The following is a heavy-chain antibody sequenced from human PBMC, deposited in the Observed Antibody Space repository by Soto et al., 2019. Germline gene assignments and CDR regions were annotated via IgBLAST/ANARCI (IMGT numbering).Heavy chain of an antibody. D-gene: IGHD3-10*01. CDR3: ARALMVRGVTDYYYYYMDV. CDR2: IYPGDSDT. J-gene: IGHJ6*03. V-gene: IGHV5-51*01. Sequence: PGESLKISCKGSGYSFTSYWIGWVRQMPGKGLEWMGIIYPGDSDTRYSPSFQGQVTISADKSISTAYLQWSSLKASDTAMYYCARALMVRGVTDYYYYYMDVWGKGTTVTVSS. CDR1: GYSFTSYW.